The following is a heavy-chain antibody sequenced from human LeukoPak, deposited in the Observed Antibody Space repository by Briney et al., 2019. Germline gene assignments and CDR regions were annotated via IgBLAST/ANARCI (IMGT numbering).Heavy chain of an antibody. Sequence: ASVKVSCKASGYTFTGYYMHWVRQAPGQGLEWMGRINPNSGGTNYAQKFQGRVTMTRDTSISTAYMELSRLRSDDTAVYYCARDCNRSGSYYSATSSWGQGTLVTVSS. D-gene: IGHD3-10*01. CDR1: GYTFTGYY. CDR3: ARDCNRSGSYYSATSS. V-gene: IGHV1-2*06. CDR2: INPNSGGT. J-gene: IGHJ4*02.